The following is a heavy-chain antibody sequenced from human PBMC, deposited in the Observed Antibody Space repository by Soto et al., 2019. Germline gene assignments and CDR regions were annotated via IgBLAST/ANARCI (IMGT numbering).Heavy chain of an antibody. CDR3: AKDRKWGGMTTIHYFDS. D-gene: IGHD4-17*01. V-gene: IGHV3-9*01. CDR2: ISANGDTI. Sequence: GGSLRLSCVASGFTVDDYAMHWVRQAPGKGLEWVSGISANGDTIDYADSVKGRFTISRDNAKNSLFLQMNSLRPEDTALYYCAKDRKWGGMTTIHYFDSWGQGT. CDR1: GFTVDDYA. J-gene: IGHJ4*02.